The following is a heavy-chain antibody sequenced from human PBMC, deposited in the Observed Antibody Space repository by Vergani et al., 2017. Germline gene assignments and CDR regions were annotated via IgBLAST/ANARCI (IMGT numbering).Heavy chain of an antibody. CDR1: GGSFSGYY. V-gene: IGHV4-34*01. D-gene: IGHD4-17*01. CDR3: ASSPDYGDPRSWFDP. Sequence: QVQLQQWGAGLLKPSETLSLTCAVYGGSFSGYYWGWIRQPPGKGLEWIGSIYYSGSTYYNPSLKSRVTISVDTSKNQFSLKLSSVTAADTAVYYCASSPDYGDPRSWFDPWGQGTLVTVSS. CDR2: IYYSGST. J-gene: IGHJ5*02.